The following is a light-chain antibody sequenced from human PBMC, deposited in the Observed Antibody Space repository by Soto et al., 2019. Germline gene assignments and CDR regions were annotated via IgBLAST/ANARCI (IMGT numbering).Light chain of an antibody. Sequence: QSALTQPASVSASPGQSITISCTGTSSDVGGYNYVSWYQQHPGKAPKLMIYDVSNRPSGVSNRFSGSKSGNTASLTISGLQAEDEADYYCSSYTSSSTPGVFGGGTKLTVL. CDR2: DVS. CDR1: SSDVGGYNY. V-gene: IGLV2-14*01. J-gene: IGLJ3*02. CDR3: SSYTSSSTPGV.